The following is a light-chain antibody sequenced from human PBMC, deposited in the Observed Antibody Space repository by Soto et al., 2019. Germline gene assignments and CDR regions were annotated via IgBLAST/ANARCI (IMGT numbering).Light chain of an antibody. CDR3: TSYAGDNNYL. CDR1: SSDVGGYDY. V-gene: IGLV2-8*01. J-gene: IGLJ1*01. Sequence: QSVLTQPASVSGSPGQSITISCTGTSSDVGGYDYVSWYQQYPGKAPKLLIYEVSKRPSGVPDRFSGSKTGNTASLTGSGLQADDEADYYCTSYAGDNNYLFGTGTKVTVL. CDR2: EVS.